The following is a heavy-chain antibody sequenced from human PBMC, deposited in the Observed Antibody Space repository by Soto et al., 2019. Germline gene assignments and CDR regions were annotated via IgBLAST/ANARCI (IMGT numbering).Heavy chain of an antibody. J-gene: IGHJ3*02. CDR1: GFTFSNYE. V-gene: IGHV3-15*01. Sequence: GGSLRLSCAASGFTFSNYEMHWVRQAPGKGLEWVGRIKSKTDGGTTDYAAPVKGRFTISRDDSKNTLYLQMNSLKTEDTAVYYCTTQSDPIVEVVAATGVAFDIWGQGTMVTVSS. CDR3: TTQSDPIVEVVAATGVAFDI. D-gene: IGHD2-15*01. CDR2: IKSKTDGGTT.